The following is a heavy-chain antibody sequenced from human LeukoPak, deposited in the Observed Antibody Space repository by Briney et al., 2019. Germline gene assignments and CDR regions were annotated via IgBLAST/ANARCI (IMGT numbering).Heavy chain of an antibody. Sequence: GGSLRLSCAASGFTFSSYAMSWVRQAPGKGLEWVSAISGSGGSTYYADSVKGRFTISRDNSKNTLYLQMNSLRAEDTAVYYCALRSPYYYGSGVDYWGQGTLVTVSS. CDR2: ISGSGGST. CDR3: ALRSPYYYGSGVDY. CDR1: GFTFSSYA. V-gene: IGHV3-23*01. J-gene: IGHJ4*02. D-gene: IGHD3-10*01.